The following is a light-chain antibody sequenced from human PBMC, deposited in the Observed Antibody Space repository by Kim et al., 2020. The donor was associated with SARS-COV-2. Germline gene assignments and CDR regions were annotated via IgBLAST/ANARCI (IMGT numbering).Light chain of an antibody. CDR3: QHYGTPKFT. Sequence: EIVLTQSPGTLSLSPGERATLSCRASETIYSGYIAWHQQKPGQPPRLLIYGTSSRATGIPDRFSGSVSGTDFSLTISRLEPDDFAVYYCQHYGTPKFTFGGGTEVEVK. J-gene: IGKJ4*01. CDR2: GTS. V-gene: IGKV3-20*01. CDR1: ETIYSGY.